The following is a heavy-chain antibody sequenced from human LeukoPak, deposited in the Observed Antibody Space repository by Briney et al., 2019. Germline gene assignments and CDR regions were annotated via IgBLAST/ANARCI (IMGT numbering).Heavy chain of an antibody. CDR3: ARDGRGGYDSSGYYYVVLSYYYYGMDV. CDR1: GFTFSSYS. D-gene: IGHD3-22*01. Sequence: GGSLRLSCAASGFTFSSYSMNWVRQAPGKGLEWVSSIISSSSYIYYADSVKGRFTISRDNAKNSLYLQMNSLRAEDTAVYYCARDGRGGYDSSGYYYVVLSYYYYGMDVWGQGTTVTVSS. J-gene: IGHJ6*02. CDR2: IISSSSYI. V-gene: IGHV3-21*01.